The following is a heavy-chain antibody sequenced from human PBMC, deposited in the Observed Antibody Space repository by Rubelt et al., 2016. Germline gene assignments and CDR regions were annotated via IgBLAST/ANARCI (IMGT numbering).Heavy chain of an antibody. CDR3: ARDPLPVRGVIMTPTH. CDR2: ISAYHGNT. CDR1: GYTFTSYG. Sequence: QVQLVQSGAEVKKPGASVKVSCKASGYTFTSYGISWVRQAPGQGLEWMGWISAYHGNTNYAQKSQGRVTMTTDTSTSTAYMELRSLRSDDTAVYYCARDPLPVRGVIMTPTHWGQGTLVTVSS. J-gene: IGHJ4*02. V-gene: IGHV1-18*01. D-gene: IGHD3-10*01.